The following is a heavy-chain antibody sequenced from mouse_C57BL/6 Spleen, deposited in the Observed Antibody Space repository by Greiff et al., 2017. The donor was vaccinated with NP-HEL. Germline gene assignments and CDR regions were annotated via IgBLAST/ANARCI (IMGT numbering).Heavy chain of an antibody. CDR1: GFTFSSYA. J-gene: IGHJ2*01. CDR2: ISSGGDYI. CDR3: TRESYYSNNFDY. Sequence: VQLKESGEGLVKPGGSLKLSCAASGFTFSSYAMSWVRQTPEKRLEWVAYISSGGDYIYYADTVKGRFTISRDNARNTLYLQMSSLKSEDTAMYYCTRESYYSNNFDYWGQGTTLTVSS. D-gene: IGHD2-5*01. V-gene: IGHV5-9-1*02.